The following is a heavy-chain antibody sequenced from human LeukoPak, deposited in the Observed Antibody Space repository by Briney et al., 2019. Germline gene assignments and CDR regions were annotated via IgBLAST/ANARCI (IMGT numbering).Heavy chain of an antibody. CDR3: AGSRAAAGYWYFDL. CDR1: GGSISSYY. V-gene: IGHV4-59*08. CDR2: IYYSGST. J-gene: IGHJ2*01. Sequence: SETLSLTCTVSGGSISSYYWSWIRQPPGKGLEWIGYIYYSGSTNYNPSLKSRVTISVDTSKNQFSLKLSSVTAADTAVYYCAGSRAAAGYWYFDLWGRGTLVTVSS. D-gene: IGHD6-13*01.